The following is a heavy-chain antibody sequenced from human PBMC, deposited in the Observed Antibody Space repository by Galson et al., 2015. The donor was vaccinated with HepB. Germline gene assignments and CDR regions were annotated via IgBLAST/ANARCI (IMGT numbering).Heavy chain of an antibody. Sequence: SETLSLTCTVSGGSISSYYWSWIRQPPGKGLEWIGYNYYSGSTNYNPSLKSRVTISIDTSKNQFSLKLSSVTAADTAVYYCARGRRYSSGWSPPIFDYGGQGTLVTVSS. CDR3: ARGRRYSSGWSPPIFDY. V-gene: IGHV4-59*08. J-gene: IGHJ4*02. D-gene: IGHD6-19*01. CDR1: GGSISSYY. CDR2: NYYSGST.